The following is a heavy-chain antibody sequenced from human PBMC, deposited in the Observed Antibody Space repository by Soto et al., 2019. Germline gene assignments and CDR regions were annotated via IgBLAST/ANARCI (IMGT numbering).Heavy chain of an antibody. D-gene: IGHD1-1*01. V-gene: IGHV3-23*01. CDR2: ISGSGGST. CDR3: FSTGVNWNDYYYYMDV. CDR1: GFTFSSYA. J-gene: IGHJ6*03. Sequence: GGSLRLSCAASGFTFSSYAMSWVRQAPGKGLEWVSAISGSGGSTYYADSVKGRFTISRDNSKNTLYLQMNSLRAEDTAVYYCFSTGVNWNDYYYYMDVWGKGTTVTVSS.